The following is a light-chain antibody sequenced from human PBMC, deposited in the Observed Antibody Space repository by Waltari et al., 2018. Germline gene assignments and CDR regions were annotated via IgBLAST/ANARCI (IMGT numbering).Light chain of an antibody. Sequence: QSALTQPPSASGSPGQSVTISCTGTSSDIGSYNYVSWYQQYPGKAPKFLIYEVTKRPTGVPDRFSGSKSGNTASLTVSGLQAEDEDDYYCSSYAGSNNYVFGTGTKVTVL. J-gene: IGLJ1*01. V-gene: IGLV2-8*01. CDR1: SSDIGSYNY. CDR3: SSYAGSNNYV. CDR2: EVT.